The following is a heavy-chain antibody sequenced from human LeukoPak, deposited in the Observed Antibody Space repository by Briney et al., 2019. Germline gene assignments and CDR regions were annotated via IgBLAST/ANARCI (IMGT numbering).Heavy chain of an antibody. CDR1: GFTFSSYS. Sequence: PGGSLRLSCAASGFTFSSYSMNWVRQAPGKGLEWVSHISSSSSTIYYADSVKGRFTISRDNSKNTLYLQMNSLRAEDTAVYYCARERDGYKLNWFDPWGQGTLVTVSS. CDR2: ISSSSSTI. D-gene: IGHD5-24*01. CDR3: ARERDGYKLNWFDP. J-gene: IGHJ5*02. V-gene: IGHV3-48*01.